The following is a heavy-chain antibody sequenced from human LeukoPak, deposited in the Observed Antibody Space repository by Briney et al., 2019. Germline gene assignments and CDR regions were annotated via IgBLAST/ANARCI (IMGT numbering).Heavy chain of an antibody. D-gene: IGHD3-16*01. Sequence: GASVKVSCKASGYTFTSYDINWVRQATGQGLEWMGWMNPNSGNTGYAQKFQGRVTITRNTSISTAYMELSSLRSEDTAVYYCARGLGGSDYYYYMDVWGKGTTVTVSS. CDR1: GYTFTSYD. V-gene: IGHV1-8*03. J-gene: IGHJ6*03. CDR2: MNPNSGNT. CDR3: ARGLGGSDYYYYMDV.